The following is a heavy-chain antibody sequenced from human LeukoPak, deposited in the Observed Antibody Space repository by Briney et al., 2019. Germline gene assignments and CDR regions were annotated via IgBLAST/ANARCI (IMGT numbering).Heavy chain of an antibody. CDR2: ISGSTGST. V-gene: IGHV1-18*01. J-gene: IGHJ5*02. D-gene: IGHD2-2*01. Sequence: ASVKVSCKASGYTFSTYGITWVREAPGQGPEWLGWISGSTGSTHYAQAVQGRVTMTTDTSTATAYMELRSLRSDDTAVYYCARVGRDCSDINCYWADWFDPWGQGTLVLVSS. CDR1: GYTFSTYG. CDR3: ARVGRDCSDINCYWADWFDP.